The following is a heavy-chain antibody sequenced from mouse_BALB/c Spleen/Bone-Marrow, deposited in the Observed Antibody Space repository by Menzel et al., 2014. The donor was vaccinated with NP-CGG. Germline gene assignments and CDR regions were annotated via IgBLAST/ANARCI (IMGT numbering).Heavy chain of an antibody. D-gene: IGHD2-2*01. CDR2: IDPYYGGT. Sequence: VQLQQSGPEREKPGASVKISCKASGYSFTGYNMNWVKQSVGKSLEWIGNIDPYYGGTSYNQKFKGKATLTVDKSSSTAYMQLKSLTSEDSAIYYCASYGYDYWYFDVWGAGTTVTVSS. CDR1: GYSFTGYN. V-gene: IGHV1S135*01. J-gene: IGHJ1*01. CDR3: ASYGYDYWYFDV.